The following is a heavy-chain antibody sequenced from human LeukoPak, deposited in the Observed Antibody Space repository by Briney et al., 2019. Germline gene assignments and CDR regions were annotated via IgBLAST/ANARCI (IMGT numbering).Heavy chain of an antibody. D-gene: IGHD1-26*01. V-gene: IGHV3-64*01. CDR3: ARSDELGDYYYYYMDV. CDR2: ISSNGGST. Sequence: PGGSLRLSCAASGFTFSSYAMHWVRQAPGKGLEYVSAISSNGGSTYYANSVKGRFTISRDNSKNTLYLQMGSLRAEDMAVYYCARSDELGDYYYYYMDVWGKGTTVTVSS. CDR1: GFTFSSYA. J-gene: IGHJ6*03.